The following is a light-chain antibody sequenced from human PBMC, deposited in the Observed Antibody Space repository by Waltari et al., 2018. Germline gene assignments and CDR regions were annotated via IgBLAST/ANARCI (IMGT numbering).Light chain of an antibody. V-gene: IGKV1-39*01. CDR3: QQSQGFPYT. Sequence: DIQMTQSPSSLSASVGGSVTMSCRASHNIDVFLNWYQQKPGKAPKLLIFGASRLQNGVPSRFSGSGSGTDFTLTITSLSSEDSATYYCQQSQGFPYTFGQGTKLEIK. CDR1: HNIDVF. J-gene: IGKJ2*01. CDR2: GAS.